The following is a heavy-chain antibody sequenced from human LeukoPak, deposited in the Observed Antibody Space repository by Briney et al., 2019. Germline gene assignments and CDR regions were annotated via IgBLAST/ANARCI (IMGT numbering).Heavy chain of an antibody. CDR2: ISSSSSYI. J-gene: IGHJ4*02. V-gene: IGHV3-21*01. Sequence: AGGSLRLSCAASGFTFSSYSMNWVRQAPGKALEWVSSISSSSSYIYYADSVKGRFTISRDNAKNSLYLQMNSLRAEDTAVYYCARDPAYGGNSWPFDYWGQGTLVTVSS. CDR1: GFTFSSYS. CDR3: ARDPAYGGNSWPFDY. D-gene: IGHD4-23*01.